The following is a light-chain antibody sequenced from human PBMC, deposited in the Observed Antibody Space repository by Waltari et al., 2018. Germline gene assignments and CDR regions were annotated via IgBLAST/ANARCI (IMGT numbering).Light chain of an antibody. CDR1: SSNIGSSI. Sequence: QSVLTQSRSASGTPGQRVTISCSGSSSNIGSSIVNWYQQFPGTAPKLLIYSNNERPSGVPDRFSGSKSGTSASLAISGLQSEDEADYYCAAWDDSLNGWVFGGGTKLTVL. CDR3: AAWDDSLNGWV. J-gene: IGLJ3*02. CDR2: SNN. V-gene: IGLV1-44*01.